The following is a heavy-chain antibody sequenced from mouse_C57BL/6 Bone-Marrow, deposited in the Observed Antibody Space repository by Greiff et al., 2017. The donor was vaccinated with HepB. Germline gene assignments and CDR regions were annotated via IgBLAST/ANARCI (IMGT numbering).Heavy chain of an antibody. J-gene: IGHJ2*01. CDR3: ARDYGSSYVDY. CDR2: ISNGGGST. V-gene: IGHV5-12*01. Sequence: EVKLVESGGGLVQPGGSLKLSCAASGFTFSDYYMYWVRQTPEKRLEWVAYISNGGGSTYYPDTVKGRFTISRDNDKNTLYLQMSRLKSEDTAMYYCARDYGSSYVDYWGQGTTLTVSS. D-gene: IGHD1-1*01. CDR1: GFTFSDYY.